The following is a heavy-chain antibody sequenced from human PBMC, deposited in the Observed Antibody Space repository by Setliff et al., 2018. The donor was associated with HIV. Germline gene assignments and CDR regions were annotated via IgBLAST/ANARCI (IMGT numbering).Heavy chain of an antibody. CDR2: INTSGST. J-gene: IGHJ5*02. D-gene: IGHD6-19*01. V-gene: IGHV4-38-2*02. CDR3: AREFTSVAGTRPPFDP. Sequence: SETLSLTCIVSGYFINSGYYWGWVRQPPGKGLEWIGHINTSGSTNYNPSLKSRVTISVDTFKNQFSLKLSSVTAEDTAVYYCAREFTSVAGTRPPFDPWGQGTLVTVSS. CDR1: GYFINSGYY.